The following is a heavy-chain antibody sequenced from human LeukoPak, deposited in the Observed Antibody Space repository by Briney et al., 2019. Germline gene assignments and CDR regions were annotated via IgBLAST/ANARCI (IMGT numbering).Heavy chain of an antibody. Sequence: PGGCLRLSCAASGFTFSNAWMNWVRQAPGKGLEWVGRIKSKTDGGTTDYAAPVKGRFTISRDDSKNTLYLQMNSLKTEDTAVYYCSTTYYYDSSEGYWGQGTLVTVSS. D-gene: IGHD3-22*01. CDR2: IKSKTDGGTT. CDR3: STTYYYDSSEGY. V-gene: IGHV3-15*07. CDR1: GFTFSNAW. J-gene: IGHJ4*02.